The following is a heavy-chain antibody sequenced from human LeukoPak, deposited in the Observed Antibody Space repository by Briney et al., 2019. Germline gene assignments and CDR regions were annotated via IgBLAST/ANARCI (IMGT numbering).Heavy chain of an antibody. V-gene: IGHV3-9*01. CDR2: ISWNSGSI. Sequence: GGSLRLSCAASGFTFDDYAMHWVRQAPGKGLEWVSGISWNSGSIGYADSVKGRFTISRDNAKNSLYLQMNSLRAEDTALYYCAKDRGTAMVFFDYWGQGTLVTVSS. CDR3: AKDRGTAMVFFDY. CDR1: GFTFDDYA. D-gene: IGHD5-18*01. J-gene: IGHJ4*02.